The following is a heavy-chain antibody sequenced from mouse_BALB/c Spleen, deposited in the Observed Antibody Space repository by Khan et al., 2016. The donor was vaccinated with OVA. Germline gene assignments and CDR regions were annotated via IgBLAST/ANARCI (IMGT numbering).Heavy chain of an antibody. V-gene: IGHV1S41*01. D-gene: IGHD1-1*01. J-gene: IGHJ4*01. CDR3: ARENYYGRTYYAMDY. CDR2: IGPGSSNS. CDR1: GYTFTSYW. Sequence: DLVKPGTSVKLSCKASGYTFTSYWINWIKQRPGQGLEWIGRIGPGSSNSYYSEMFKGKAALTVDTSSTTAYIQLSSLSSEDSAVYFCARENYYGRTYYAMDYWGPGTSVTVSP.